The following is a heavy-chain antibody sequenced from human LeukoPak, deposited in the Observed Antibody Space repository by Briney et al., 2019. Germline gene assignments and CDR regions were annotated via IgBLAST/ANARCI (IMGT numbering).Heavy chain of an antibody. CDR2: IWYDGSNK. CDR3: ARDISYYYDSSGIDY. J-gene: IGHJ4*02. D-gene: IGHD3-22*01. V-gene: IGHV3-33*01. CDR1: GFTFSSYG. Sequence: GSLRLSCAASGFTFSSYGMHWVRQAPGKGLEWVAVIWYDGSNKYYADSVKGRFTISRDNSKNTLYLQMNSLRAEDTAVYYCARDISYYYDSSGIDYWGQGTLVTVSS.